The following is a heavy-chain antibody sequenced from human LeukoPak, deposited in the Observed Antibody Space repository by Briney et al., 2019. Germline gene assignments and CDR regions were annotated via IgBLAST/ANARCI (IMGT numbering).Heavy chain of an antibody. J-gene: IGHJ4*02. CDR1: GYTFTSYG. CDR3: ARAGYCSSISCYNPVYFDY. V-gene: IGHV1-18*01. Sequence: ASVKVSCKASGYTFTSYGISWVRQAPGQGLEWMGWISAYNGNTNYAQKLQGRVTMTTDTSTSTVYMKLRSLRSDDTAVYYCARAGYCSSISCYNPVYFDYWGQGTLVTVSS. CDR2: ISAYNGNT. D-gene: IGHD2-2*02.